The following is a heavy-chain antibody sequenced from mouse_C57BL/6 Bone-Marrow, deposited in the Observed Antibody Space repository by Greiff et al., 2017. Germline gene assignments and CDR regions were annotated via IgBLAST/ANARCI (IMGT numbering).Heavy chain of an antibody. Sequence: VQLKESVAELVRPGASVKLSCTASGFNIKNTYMHWVKQRPEQGLEWIGRIDPANGSTKYAPKFQGKATMTADTSSNTAYLQLSSLTSEDTAIYYGAPITTVVERGCDVWGTGTTVTVAS. CDR2: IDPANGST. D-gene: IGHD1-1*01. V-gene: IGHV14-3*01. CDR1: GFNIKNTY. CDR3: APITTVVERGCDV. J-gene: IGHJ1*03.